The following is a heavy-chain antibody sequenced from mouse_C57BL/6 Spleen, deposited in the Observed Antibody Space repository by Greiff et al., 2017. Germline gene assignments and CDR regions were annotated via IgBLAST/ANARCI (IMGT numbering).Heavy chain of an antibody. Sequence: EVQLVESGPGLVKPSQSLSLTCSVTGYSITSGYYWNWIRQFPGNKLEWMGYISYDGSNNYNPSLKNRISITRDTSKNQFFLKLNSVTTEDTATYYCAREVYGYDPWFAYWGQGTLVTVSA. J-gene: IGHJ3*01. CDR2: ISYDGSN. V-gene: IGHV3-6*01. CDR1: GYSITSGYY. CDR3: AREVYGYDPWFAY. D-gene: IGHD2-2*01.